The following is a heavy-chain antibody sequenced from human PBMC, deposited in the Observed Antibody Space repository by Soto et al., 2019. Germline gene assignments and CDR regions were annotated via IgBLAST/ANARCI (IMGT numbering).Heavy chain of an antibody. Sequence: GGSLRLSCAASGFTFGNSWMHWFRQAPGEGLEWVSRMNSDGSSTNYADSVKGRFTVSRDNAKNTLYLQMNSLRAEDTAVYYCATAEVDYWGPGTLVTVSS. CDR2: MNSDGSST. V-gene: IGHV3-74*01. CDR1: GFTFGNSW. CDR3: ATAEVDY. J-gene: IGHJ4*02.